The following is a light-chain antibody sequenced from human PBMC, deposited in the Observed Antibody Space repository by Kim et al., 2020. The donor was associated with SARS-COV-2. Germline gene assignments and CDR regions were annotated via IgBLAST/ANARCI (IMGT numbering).Light chain of an antibody. Sequence: LSPGERATLSCRASQSVSSYLAWYQQKPGQAPRLLIYDASTRATGIPARFSGSGSGTDFTLTISSLEPEDVAVYYCQQRSNWPITFGQGTRLEIK. V-gene: IGKV3-11*01. CDR2: DAS. CDR1: QSVSSY. CDR3: QQRSNWPIT. J-gene: IGKJ5*01.